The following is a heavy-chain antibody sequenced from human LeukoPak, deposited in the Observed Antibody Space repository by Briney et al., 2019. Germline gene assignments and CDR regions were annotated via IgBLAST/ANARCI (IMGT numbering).Heavy chain of an antibody. CDR3: ARSNSSSWHYFDY. D-gene: IGHD6-13*01. CDR1: GFTFSSYA. CDR2: ITSSSSYI. J-gene: IGHJ4*02. Sequence: GGSLRLSCAASGFTFSSYAMSWVRQAPGKGLEWVSSITSSSSYIYYADSVKGRFTISRDNSRNTLYLQMNNLRTEDTAVYYCARSNSSSWHYFDYWGQGTLVTVSS. V-gene: IGHV3-21*01.